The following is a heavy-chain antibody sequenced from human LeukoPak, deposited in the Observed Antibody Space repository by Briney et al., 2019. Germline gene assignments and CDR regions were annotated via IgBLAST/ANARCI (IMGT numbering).Heavy chain of an antibody. D-gene: IGHD3-10*01. V-gene: IGHV3-30*04. CDR2: ISYDGSNK. CDR3: ARRELRDAFDI. J-gene: IGHJ3*02. Sequence: GGSLRLSCAASGFTFSSYAMHWVRQAPGKGLEWVAVISYDGSNKYYADSVKGRFTISRDNSKNTLYLQMNSLRAEDTAVYYCARRELRDAFDIWGQGTMVTVSS. CDR1: GFTFSSYA.